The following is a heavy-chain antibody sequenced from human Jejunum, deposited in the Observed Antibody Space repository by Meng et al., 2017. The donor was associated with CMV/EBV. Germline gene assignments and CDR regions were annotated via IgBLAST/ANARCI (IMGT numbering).Heavy chain of an antibody. D-gene: IGHD4-23*01. CDR1: GFTFSNYA. V-gene: IGHV3-23*01. J-gene: IGHJ4*02. Sequence: SGFTFSNYAMSWVRQAPGTGLEWVSTISGSGSSTYYADSVKGRFTISRDNSKNTLYLQLNSLRAGDTAVYYCAKRSGYGANSFLDYWGQGTLVTVSS. CDR2: ISGSGSST. CDR3: AKRSGYGANSFLDY.